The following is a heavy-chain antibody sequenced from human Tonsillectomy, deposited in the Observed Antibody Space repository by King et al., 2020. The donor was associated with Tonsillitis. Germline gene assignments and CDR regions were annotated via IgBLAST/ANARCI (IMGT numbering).Heavy chain of an antibody. CDR2: IDYSVST. D-gene: IGHD3-3*01. J-gene: IGHJ3*02. CDR1: CGSLRRYC. CDR3: ARHIGASRAFDI. V-gene: IGHV4-59*01. Sequence: VQLQESGPGLVQPSETLSLTRTVSCGSLRRYCLGLIRQPPGKGLEWIGYIDYSVSTNYNTSLQDRVTISVDTSKNQFALKLTSVTAADTAVYYCARHIGASRAFDIWGQGTMVTVSS.